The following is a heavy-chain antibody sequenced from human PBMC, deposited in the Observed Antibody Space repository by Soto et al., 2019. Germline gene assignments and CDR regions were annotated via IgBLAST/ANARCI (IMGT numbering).Heavy chain of an antibody. CDR1: GYSISSGYY. V-gene: IGHV4-38-2*02. Sequence: KASETLSLTCVVSGYSISSGYYWGWIRQPPGKGLEWIGSIFHGGSTYYNPSLKSRVTISVDTSKNQFSLNLSSVTAADTALYYCARDRLTATTYWFDPWGQGTLVTVSS. J-gene: IGHJ5*02. CDR2: IFHGGST. D-gene: IGHD1-7*01. CDR3: ARDRLTATTYWFDP.